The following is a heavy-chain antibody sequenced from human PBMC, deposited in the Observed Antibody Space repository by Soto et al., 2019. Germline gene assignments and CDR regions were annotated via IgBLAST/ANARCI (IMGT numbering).Heavy chain of an antibody. Sequence: SETLSLTCTVSGGSISSYYWSWIRQPPGKGLEWIGYIYYSGSTNYNPSLKSRVTISVDTSKNQFSLKLSSVTAADTAVYYCARLTVWSSSSFDYWGQGTLVTVSS. CDR3: ARLTVWSSSSFDY. J-gene: IGHJ4*02. V-gene: IGHV4-59*08. CDR1: GGSISSYY. D-gene: IGHD6-6*01. CDR2: IYYSGST.